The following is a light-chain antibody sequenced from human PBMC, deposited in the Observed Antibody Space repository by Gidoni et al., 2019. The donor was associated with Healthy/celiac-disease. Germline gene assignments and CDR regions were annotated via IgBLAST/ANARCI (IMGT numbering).Light chain of an antibody. Sequence: QSVLTQPPSASGPPVQRVTISCSGSSSNIGSNYVYWYQQLPGTAPKLLIYSNNQRPSGVPDRFSGSKSGTSASLAISGLRSEDEADYYCAAWDDSLSVVFGGGTKLTVL. CDR1: SSNIGSNY. J-gene: IGLJ2*01. V-gene: IGLV1-47*02. CDR2: SNN. CDR3: AAWDDSLSVV.